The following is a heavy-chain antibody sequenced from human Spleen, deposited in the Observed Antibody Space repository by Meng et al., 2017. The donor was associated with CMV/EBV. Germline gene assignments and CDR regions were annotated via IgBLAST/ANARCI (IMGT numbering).Heavy chain of an antibody. CDR3: ARDPYEEQQLVLGIRYYYGMDV. J-gene: IGHJ6*02. CDR1: GDSVSSNSAA. Sequence: SQTLSLTCAISGDSVSSNSAAWNWIRQSPSRGLEWLGRTYYRSKWYNDYAVSVKSRITINPDTSKNQFSLQLNSVTPEDTAVYYCARDPYEEQQLVLGIRYYYGMDVWGQGTTVTVSS. CDR2: TYYRSKWYN. D-gene: IGHD6-13*01. V-gene: IGHV6-1*01.